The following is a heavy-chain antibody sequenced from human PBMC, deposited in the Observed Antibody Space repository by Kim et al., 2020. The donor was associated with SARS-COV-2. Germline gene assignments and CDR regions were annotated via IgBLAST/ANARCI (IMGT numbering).Heavy chain of an antibody. CDR3: ARGGAVAGTPHYYYYGMDV. J-gene: IGHJ6*02. CDR1: GGTFSSYA. V-gene: IGHV1-69*06. CDR2: IIPIFGTA. D-gene: IGHD6-19*01. Sequence: SVKVSCKASGGTFSSYAISWVRQAPGQGLEWMGGIIPIFGTANYAQKFQGRVKITADKSTSTAYMELSSLRSEDTAVYYCARGGAVAGTPHYYYYGMDVWGQGTTVTVSS.